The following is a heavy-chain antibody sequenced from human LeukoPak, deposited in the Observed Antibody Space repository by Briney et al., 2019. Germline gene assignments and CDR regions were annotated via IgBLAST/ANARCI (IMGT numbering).Heavy chain of an antibody. CDR1: GFTVSSNS. CDR3: ARVRTYYYDSSGPIDY. D-gene: IGHD3-22*01. Sequence: GGPLRLSCAASGFTVSSNSMSWVRQAPGKGLEWVSVIYSGGSTYYADSVKGRFTISRDNSKNTLYLQMNSLRAEDTAVYYCARVRTYYYDSSGPIDYWGQGTLVTVSS. V-gene: IGHV3-66*01. J-gene: IGHJ4*02. CDR2: IYSGGST.